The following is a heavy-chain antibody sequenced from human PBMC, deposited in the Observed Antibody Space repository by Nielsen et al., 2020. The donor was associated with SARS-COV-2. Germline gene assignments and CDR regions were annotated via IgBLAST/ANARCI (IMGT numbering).Heavy chain of an antibody. CDR1: GFTFSSYW. V-gene: IGHV3-74*01. CDR3: ASRTGKYYYYYYMDV. Sequence: GESLKISCAASGFTFSSYWMHWVRQAPGKGLVWVSRINSDGSSTSYADSVKGRFTISRDNAKNTLYLQMNSLRAEDTAVYYCASRTGKYYYYYYMDVWGKGTTVTVSS. CDR2: INSDGSST. J-gene: IGHJ6*03.